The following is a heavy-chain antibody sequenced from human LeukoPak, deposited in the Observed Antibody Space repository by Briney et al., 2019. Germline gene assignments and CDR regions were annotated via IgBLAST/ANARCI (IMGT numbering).Heavy chain of an antibody. J-gene: IGHJ4*02. D-gene: IGHD1-1*01. Sequence: SETLSLTCTVSNGSISNYFCSWIRQPPGKGPEWIGYIYDSGSTEYNPSLKSRVTISADTSKNQFSLNLSSVTAADTAVYYCAGGGTTLTFDYWGQGTLVTVSS. V-gene: IGHV4-59*01. CDR1: NGSISNYF. CDR3: AGGGTTLTFDY. CDR2: IYDSGST.